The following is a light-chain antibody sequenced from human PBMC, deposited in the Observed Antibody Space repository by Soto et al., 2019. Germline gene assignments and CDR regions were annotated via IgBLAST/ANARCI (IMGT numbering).Light chain of an antibody. Sequence: DIVMTQSPLSLPVTAGEPDSSXXRSXQSLLHSNGYNYLDWYRQQPGQAPQLLIYLGSNXXSGVPDRFSGIGSGTDFTLKISRLEAEDGGVYYCMPALQTPLTFGGGTKVDIK. CDR3: MPALQTPLT. V-gene: IGKV2-28*01. CDR2: LGS. CDR1: QSLLHSNGYNY. J-gene: IGKJ4*01.